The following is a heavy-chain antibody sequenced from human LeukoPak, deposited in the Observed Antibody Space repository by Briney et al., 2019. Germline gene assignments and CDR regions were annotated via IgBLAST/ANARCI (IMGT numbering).Heavy chain of an antibody. D-gene: IGHD3-10*01. CDR2: IYHSGST. CDR3: ARDAISRVWFGDPHYYMDV. CDR1: GYSISSGYY. V-gene: IGHV4-38-2*02. Sequence: SETLSLTCTVSGYSISSGYYWGWIRQPPGKGLEWIGSIYHSGSTYYNPSLKSRVTMSVDTSKNQFSLKLSSVTAADTAVYYCARDAISRVWFGDPHYYMDVWGKGTTVTISS. J-gene: IGHJ6*03.